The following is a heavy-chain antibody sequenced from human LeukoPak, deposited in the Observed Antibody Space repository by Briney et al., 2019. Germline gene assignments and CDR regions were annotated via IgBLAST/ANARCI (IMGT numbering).Heavy chain of an antibody. CDR2: ISASGGNT. CDR3: AKDPGWLRFASLMADY. Sequence: QPGGSLRLSCAASGFTFSSYAMSWVRQAPGKGLEWVSVISASGGNTYYADSVKGRFTISRDNSKNTLYLQMNSLRAEDTAVYYCAKDPGWLRFASLMADYWGQGTLVTVSS. CDR1: GFTFSSYA. D-gene: IGHD5-12*01. V-gene: IGHV3-23*01. J-gene: IGHJ4*02.